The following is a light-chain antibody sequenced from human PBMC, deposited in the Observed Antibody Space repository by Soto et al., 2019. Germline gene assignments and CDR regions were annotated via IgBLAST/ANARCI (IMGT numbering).Light chain of an antibody. V-gene: IGLV2-23*01. J-gene: IGLJ2*01. CDR1: SSDVGSYNL. Sequence: QSALTQPASVSGSPGQSITISCTGTSSDVGSYNLVSWYQQYPGKAPKLMIYECSKRPSGVSDRFSGSKSGNTASLTISGLQAEDEADYYCCSYAGTSTVVFGGGTKLTVL. CDR2: ECS. CDR3: CSYAGTSTVV.